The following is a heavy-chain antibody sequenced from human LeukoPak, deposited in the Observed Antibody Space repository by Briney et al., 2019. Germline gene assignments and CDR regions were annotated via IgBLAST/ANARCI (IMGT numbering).Heavy chain of an antibody. J-gene: IGHJ3*02. V-gene: IGHV3-53*01. CDR2: IYSGGTT. D-gene: IGHD3-22*01. Sequence: GGSLRLSCAASGFTFSSNYMSWVRQAPGKGLEWVSVIYSGGTTYYADSVRGRFTISRDNSKNTVYLQMNSLRAEDTAVYYCARDSSGAFDIWGQGTMVTVSS. CDR3: ARDSSGAFDI. CDR1: GFTFSSNY.